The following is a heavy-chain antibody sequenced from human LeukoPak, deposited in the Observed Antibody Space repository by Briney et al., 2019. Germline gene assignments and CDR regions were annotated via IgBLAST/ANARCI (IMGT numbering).Heavy chain of an antibody. Sequence: SVKVSCKASGGTFSSYAISWVRQAPGQGLEWMGGVIPIFGTANYAQKFQGRVTITTDESTSTAYMELSSLRSEDTAVYYCARGVETARYMDVWGKGTTVTVSS. CDR3: ARGVETARYMDV. D-gene: IGHD5-24*01. V-gene: IGHV1-69*05. CDR1: GGTFSSYA. CDR2: VIPIFGTA. J-gene: IGHJ6*03.